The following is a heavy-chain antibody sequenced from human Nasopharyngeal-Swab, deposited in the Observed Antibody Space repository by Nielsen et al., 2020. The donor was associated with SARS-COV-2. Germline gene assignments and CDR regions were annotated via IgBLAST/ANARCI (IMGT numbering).Heavy chain of an antibody. V-gene: IGHV3-53*04. D-gene: IGHD4-11*01. CDR2: FYIGGST. CDR1: GFTLSSNY. J-gene: IGHJ6*02. Sequence: SLKTPCAASGFTLSSNYMSLVRQAPGKGLEWVSVFYIGGSTYYADSVKGRFTISRHNSKNTLYLQMNSLRAEDTAVYYCARDLQDYGMDVWGQGTTVTVSS. CDR3: ARDLQDYGMDV.